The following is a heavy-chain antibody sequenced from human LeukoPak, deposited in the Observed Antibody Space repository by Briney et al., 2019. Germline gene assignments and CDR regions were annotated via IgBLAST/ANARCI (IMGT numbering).Heavy chain of an antibody. CDR1: GFTFSNYA. Sequence: GGSLRLSCITSGFTFSNYAMRWVRQAPGKGLEWVSDISGSGDSTYYADSVKGRFTISRDNSKNTLYLQMNSLRAEDTAVYYCARRSGIAVAGAFDYWGQGTLVTVSS. CDR2: ISGSGDST. J-gene: IGHJ4*02. D-gene: IGHD6-19*01. CDR3: ARRSGIAVAGAFDY. V-gene: IGHV3-23*01.